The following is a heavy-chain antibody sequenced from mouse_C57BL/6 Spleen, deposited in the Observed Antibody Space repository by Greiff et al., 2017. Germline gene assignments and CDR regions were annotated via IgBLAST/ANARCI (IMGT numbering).Heavy chain of an antibody. CDR3: AREGGNYPYQRSHAMDY. Sequence: DVKLQESGPGLVKPSQSLSLTCSVTGYSITSGYYWNWIRQFPGNKLEWMGYISYDGSNNYNPSLQNRISITRDTSKNQFFLKLNSVTTEDTATYYCAREGGNYPYQRSHAMDYWGQGTSVTVSS. D-gene: IGHD2-1*01. V-gene: IGHV3-6*01. CDR2: ISYDGSN. J-gene: IGHJ4*01. CDR1: GYSITSGYY.